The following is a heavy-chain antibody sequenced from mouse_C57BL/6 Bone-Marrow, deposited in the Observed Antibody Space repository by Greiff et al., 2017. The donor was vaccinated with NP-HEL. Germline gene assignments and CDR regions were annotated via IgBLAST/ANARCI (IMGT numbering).Heavy chain of an antibody. Sequence: VQLKQPGAELVRPGSSVKLSCKASGYTFTSYWMHWVKQRPIQGLEWIGNIDPSDSETHYNQKFKDKATLTVDKSSSTAYMQLSSLTSEDSAVYYCAAITTVVAIWYFDVWGTGTTVTVSS. J-gene: IGHJ1*03. D-gene: IGHD1-1*01. CDR2: IDPSDSET. CDR1: GYTFTSYW. V-gene: IGHV1-52*01. CDR3: AAITTVVAIWYFDV.